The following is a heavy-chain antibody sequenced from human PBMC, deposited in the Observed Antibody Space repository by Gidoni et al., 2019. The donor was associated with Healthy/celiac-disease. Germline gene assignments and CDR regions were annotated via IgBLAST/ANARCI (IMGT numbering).Heavy chain of an antibody. CDR1: GFTFSSYE. CDR3: ARASYSSSPDLLDY. V-gene: IGHV3-48*03. J-gene: IGHJ4*02. Sequence: EVQLVESGGGLVQPGGSLRLSCAASGFTFSSYEMNWVRQAPGKGLEWVSYISSSGSTIYYADSVKGRFTISRDNAKNSLYLQMNSLRAEDTAVYYCARASYSSSPDLLDYWGQGTLVTVSS. D-gene: IGHD6-6*01. CDR2: ISSSGSTI.